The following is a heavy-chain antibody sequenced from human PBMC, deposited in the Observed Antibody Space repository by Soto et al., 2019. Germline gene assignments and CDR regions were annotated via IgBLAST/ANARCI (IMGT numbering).Heavy chain of an antibody. Sequence: GGSLRLSCAASGFTFTSSWMHWVRQVPGKGLVWVSRISIDGSNTGYADSVKGRFTISRDNAKNTLYLQMNSLRAEDTAVYYCARGGSSGWMGYWGQGTLVTVSS. CDR3: ARGGSSGWMGY. CDR1: GFTFTSSW. V-gene: IGHV3-74*01. D-gene: IGHD6-19*01. CDR2: ISIDGSNT. J-gene: IGHJ4*02.